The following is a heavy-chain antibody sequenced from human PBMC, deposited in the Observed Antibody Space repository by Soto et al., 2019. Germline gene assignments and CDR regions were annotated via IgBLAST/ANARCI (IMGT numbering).Heavy chain of an antibody. J-gene: IGHJ4*02. CDR1: GFTFSSYS. D-gene: IGHD1-1*01. CDR2: ISSSSSYI. CDR3: ARDRNTHLAY. Sequence: GGSLRLSCAASGFTFSSYSMNWVRQAPGKGLEWVSSISSSSSYIYYADSVKGRFTISRDSSKNTLYLQMNSLRDEDTAVYYCARDRNTHLAYWAQGTPVTVS. V-gene: IGHV3-21*01.